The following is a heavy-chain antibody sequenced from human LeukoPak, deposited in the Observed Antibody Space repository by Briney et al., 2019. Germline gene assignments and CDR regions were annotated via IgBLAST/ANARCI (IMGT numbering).Heavy chain of an antibody. CDR2: ILPANSET. CDR1: GYSFSNYW. V-gene: IGHV5-51*01. J-gene: IGHJ5*02. Sequence: GESLKISCKGSGYSFSNYWIGWVRQMPGKGLEWVGIILPANSETRYSPSFQGQVTMSADKSISTAYLQWSSLKAADTAMYYCARIYWSGYPQGFDPWGQGTLVTVSS. CDR3: ARIYWSGYPQGFDP. D-gene: IGHD3-3*01.